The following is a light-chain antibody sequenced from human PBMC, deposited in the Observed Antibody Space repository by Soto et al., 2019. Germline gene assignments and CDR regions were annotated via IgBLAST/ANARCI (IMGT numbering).Light chain of an antibody. V-gene: IGLV2-14*01. J-gene: IGLJ2*01. Sequence: QSALTQPASVSGSPGQSITISCTGTSSDVGGYNYVSWYQQHPGKAPKLMIYEVSNRPSGVSNRFSGSKSGNTASLTISGLQAEDEADYYCSSFAGSRVLVLGGGTQLTVL. CDR1: SSDVGGYNY. CDR2: EVS. CDR3: SSFAGSRVLV.